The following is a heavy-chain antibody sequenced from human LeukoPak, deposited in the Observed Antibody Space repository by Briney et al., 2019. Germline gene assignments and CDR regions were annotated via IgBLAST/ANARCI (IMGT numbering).Heavy chain of an antibody. CDR1: AGSITSGRYY. J-gene: IGHJ4*02. CDR3: ARGFYGSGSYYGFDY. CDR2: IYYSGTT. D-gene: IGHD3-10*01. V-gene: IGHV4-39*07. Sequence: SQTLSLTYALPAGSITSGRYYCGWIRQPPGKGLEWIGSIYYSGTTYYNPSLKSRVTISVDTSKVQFSLKLSSVTAADTAVYYCARGFYGSGSYYGFDYWGEGALVTVSS.